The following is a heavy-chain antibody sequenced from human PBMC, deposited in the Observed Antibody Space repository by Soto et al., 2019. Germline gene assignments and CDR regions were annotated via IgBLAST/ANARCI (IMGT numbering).Heavy chain of an antibody. J-gene: IGHJ6*02. CDR2: IYYSGST. CDR3: AREMIVVVPAAILNGMDV. Sequence: SETLSLTCTVSGGSISSGGYYWSWIRQHPGKGLEWIGYIYYSGSTYYNPSLKSRVTISVDTSKNQFSLKLSSVTAADTAVYYCAREMIVVVPAAILNGMDVWGQGTTVTVSS. D-gene: IGHD2-2*01. V-gene: IGHV4-31*03. CDR1: GGSISSGGYY.